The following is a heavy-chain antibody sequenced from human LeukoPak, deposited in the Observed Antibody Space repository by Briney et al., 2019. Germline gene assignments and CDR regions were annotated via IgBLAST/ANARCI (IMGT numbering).Heavy chain of an antibody. V-gene: IGHV4-34*01. CDR1: GESFSGYY. J-gene: IGHJ4*02. Sequence: SETLSLTCAVYGESFSGYYWSWIRQPPGKGLEWSGEINHSGGTNYNPSLTSRVTISVAPSKNKLSLKVRSAPAEDTAVYYCASGYGSASYFLGYWGQGTLVTVSS. CDR2: INHSGGT. D-gene: IGHD3-10*01. CDR3: ASGYGSASYFLGY.